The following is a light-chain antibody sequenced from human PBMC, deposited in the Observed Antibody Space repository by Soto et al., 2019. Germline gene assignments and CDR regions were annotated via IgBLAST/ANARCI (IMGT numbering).Light chain of an antibody. J-gene: IGLJ2*01. Sequence: QSVLTQPPSASGTPGQRVTISCSGSSSNIGSNTVNWYQQLPGTAPKLLIYYNNHRPSGVPDRFSGSKSGTSASLAISGLQSEDEADYYCAAWDDSLNGFVVFGGGTTLTVL. CDR1: SSNIGSNT. CDR3: AAWDDSLNGFVV. CDR2: YNN. V-gene: IGLV1-44*01.